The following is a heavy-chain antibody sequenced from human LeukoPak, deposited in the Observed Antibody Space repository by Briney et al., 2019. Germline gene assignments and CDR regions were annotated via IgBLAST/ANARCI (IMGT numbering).Heavy chain of an antibody. CDR3: ARGRNQWLIPDGYLQE. CDR1: GYTFTGYY. CDR2: ISAYSGDT. D-gene: IGHD6-19*01. Sequence: ASVKVSCKASGYTFTGYYMHWVRQGPGQGLEWMGWISAYSGDTDYAQQFQGRVTMTTDSSTSTVYMEVRDLRSDDTAIYYCARGRNQWLIPDGYLQEWGQGTLVTVSS. J-gene: IGHJ1*01. V-gene: IGHV1-18*04.